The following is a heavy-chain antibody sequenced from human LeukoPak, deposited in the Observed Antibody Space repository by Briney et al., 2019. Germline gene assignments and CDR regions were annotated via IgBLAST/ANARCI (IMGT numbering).Heavy chain of an antibody. CDR2: IYPGYSDT. Sequence: KXGEWRAIIYPGYSDTTYSPSFQGQVTISADNSISTAYLQWSSLKASDTAMYYCARAVYYDFWSGYSDWGQGTLVTVSS. D-gene: IGHD3-3*01. J-gene: IGHJ4*02. CDR3: ARAVYYDFWSGYSD. V-gene: IGHV5-51*01.